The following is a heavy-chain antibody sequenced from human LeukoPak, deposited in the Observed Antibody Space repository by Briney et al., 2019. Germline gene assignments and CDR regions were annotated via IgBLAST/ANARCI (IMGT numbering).Heavy chain of an antibody. CDR3: ARDALEWSYNWFDP. D-gene: IGHD3-3*01. J-gene: IGHJ5*02. CDR1: GYTFTGYY. Sequence: GASVKVSCKASGYTFTGYYMHWVRQAPGQGLEWMGWTNPNSGGTNYAQKFQGRVTMTRDTSISTAYMELSRLRSDDTAVYYCARDALEWSYNWFDPWGQGTLVTVSS. CDR2: TNPNSGGT. V-gene: IGHV1-2*02.